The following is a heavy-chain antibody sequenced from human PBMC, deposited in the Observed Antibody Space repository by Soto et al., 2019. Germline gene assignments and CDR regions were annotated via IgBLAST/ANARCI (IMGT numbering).Heavy chain of an antibody. CDR1: GFTFSSYW. CDR3: AREVYYDTSAYHLYFHH. D-gene: IGHD3-22*01. CDR2: IKQDGSEK. Sequence: LRLSCAASGFTFSSYWMSWVRQAPGKGREWVANIKQDGSEKYYVDSVKGRFTISRDNAKNSLYLQMNSLRAEDTAVYYCAREVYYDTSAYHLYFHHWGQGTLVTVSS. J-gene: IGHJ1*01. V-gene: IGHV3-7*01.